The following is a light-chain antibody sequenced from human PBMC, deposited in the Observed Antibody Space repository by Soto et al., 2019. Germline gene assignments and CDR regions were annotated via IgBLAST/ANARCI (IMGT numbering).Light chain of an antibody. CDR1: QSVSSY. CDR3: QQRSNWPLVT. J-gene: IGKJ4*01. Sequence: EIVLTQSPVTLSLSPGERATLSCRASQSVSSYLAWYQQKPGQAPRLLIYDASNRATGIPARFSGSGSGTDFTLTISSLEPEDFAVYYCQQRSNWPLVTFGGGTKVEIK. CDR2: DAS. V-gene: IGKV3-11*01.